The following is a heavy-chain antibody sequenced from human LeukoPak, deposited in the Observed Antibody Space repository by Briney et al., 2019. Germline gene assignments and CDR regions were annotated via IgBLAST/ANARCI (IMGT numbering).Heavy chain of an antibody. J-gene: IGHJ6*02. CDR3: AKEIYIGVVTAIRVVYGMDV. CDR2: ISYDGSNK. CDR1: GFTFSSYG. D-gene: IGHD2-21*02. Sequence: GGSLRLSCAASGFTFSSYGMHWVRQAPSKGLEWVAVISYDGSNKYYADSVKGRFTISRDNSKNTLYLQMNSLRAEDTAVYYCAKEIYIGVVTAIRVVYGMDVWGQGTTVTASS. V-gene: IGHV3-30*18.